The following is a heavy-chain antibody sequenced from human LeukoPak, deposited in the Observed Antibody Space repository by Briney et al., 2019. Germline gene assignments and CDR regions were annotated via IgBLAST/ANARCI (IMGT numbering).Heavy chain of an antibody. CDR2: IYPGDSDT. CDR3: AATRRSAFDI. J-gene: IGHJ3*02. CDR1: GFIFTNYW. V-gene: IGHV5-51*01. Sequence: GESLKISCTASGFIFTNYWIAWVRQMPGKGLEWMGIIYPGDSDTRYSPSFQGQVTISADKSISTAYLQWSSLKASDTAMYYCAATRRSAFDIWGQGTMVTVSS. D-gene: IGHD5-24*01.